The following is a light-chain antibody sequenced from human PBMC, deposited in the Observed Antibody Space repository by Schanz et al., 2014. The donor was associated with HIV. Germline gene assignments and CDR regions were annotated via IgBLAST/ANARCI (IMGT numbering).Light chain of an antibody. CDR2: DVN. Sequence: QSVLTQPASVSGSPGQSITISCTGTSSDVGYYNYVSWYQQHPGKAPKLMIYDVNNRPSGVSNRFSGSKSGNTASLTISGLQADDEADYYCNSYTSSSTGVFGGGTKLTVL. CDR3: NSYTSSSTGV. J-gene: IGLJ3*02. V-gene: IGLV2-14*03. CDR1: SSDVGYYNY.